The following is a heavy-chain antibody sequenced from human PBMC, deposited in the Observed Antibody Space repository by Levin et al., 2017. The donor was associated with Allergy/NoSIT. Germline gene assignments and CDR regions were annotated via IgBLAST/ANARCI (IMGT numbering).Heavy chain of an antibody. CDR3: AREDRYFDRLSNWFDP. Sequence: SCAASGFTFSSYGMHWVRQAPGKGLEWVAVIWYDGSNKYYADSVKGRFTISRDNSKNTLYLQMNSLRAEDTAVYYCAREDRYFDRLSNWFDPWGQGTLVTVS. CDR1: GFTFSSYG. J-gene: IGHJ5*02. V-gene: IGHV3-33*01. D-gene: IGHD3-9*01. CDR2: IWYDGSNK.